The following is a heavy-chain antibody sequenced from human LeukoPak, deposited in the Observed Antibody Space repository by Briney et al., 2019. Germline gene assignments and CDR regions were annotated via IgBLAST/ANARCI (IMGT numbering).Heavy chain of an antibody. V-gene: IGHV3-23*01. J-gene: IGHJ5*02. CDR1: GFTFSSYG. CDR2: ISGSGGST. Sequence: PGGSLRLSCAASGFTFSSYGMSWVRQAPGKGLEWVSAISGSGGSTYYADSVKGRFTISRDNSKNTLYLQMNSLRAEDTAVYYCAKMGRSVGATDNWFDPWGQGTLVTVSS. CDR3: AKMGRSVGATDNWFDP. D-gene: IGHD1-26*01.